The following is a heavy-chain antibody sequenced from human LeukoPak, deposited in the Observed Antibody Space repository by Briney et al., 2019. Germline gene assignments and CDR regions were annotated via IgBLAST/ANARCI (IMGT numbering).Heavy chain of an antibody. Sequence: GASVKVSCKVSGYTFTGYYMHWVRQAPGQGLEWMGWINPNSGDTNYAQKFQDKITMTRDTSITTAYMELSRLRSDDTAVYYCARGTADWGQGTLVTVSS. V-gene: IGHV1-2*02. D-gene: IGHD6-13*01. CDR3: ARGTAD. J-gene: IGHJ4*02. CDR2: INPNSGDT. CDR1: GYTFTGYY.